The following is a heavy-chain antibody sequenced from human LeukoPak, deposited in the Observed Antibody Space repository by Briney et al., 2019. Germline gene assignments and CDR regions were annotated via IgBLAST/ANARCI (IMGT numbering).Heavy chain of an antibody. D-gene: IGHD3-22*01. CDR1: GFTFSSYA. CDR3: AREGLYYYDRSGYYGY. V-gene: IGHV3-23*01. Sequence: GGSRRLSCAASGFTFSSYAMNWVRQAPGKGLEWVSAISGNGYSTYYADSVKGRFTISRDNSKNTLYLQMNSLRVEDTAVYYCAREGLYYYDRSGYYGYLGQGTLVTASS. J-gene: IGHJ4*02. CDR2: ISGNGYST.